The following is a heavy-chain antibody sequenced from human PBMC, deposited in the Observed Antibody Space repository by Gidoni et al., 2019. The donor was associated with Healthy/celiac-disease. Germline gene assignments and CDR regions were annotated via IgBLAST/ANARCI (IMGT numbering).Heavy chain of an antibody. CDR2: IKSKTDGGTT. CDR1: SNAW. CDR3: TTGVLWWRRVGYFDY. Sequence: SNAWMNWVRQAPGKGLEWVGRIKSKTDGGTTDYAAPVKGRFTISRDDSKNTLYLQMNSLKTEDTAVYYCTTGVLWWRRVGYFDYWGQGTLVTVSS. J-gene: IGHJ4*02. V-gene: IGHV3-15*07. D-gene: IGHD2-21*02.